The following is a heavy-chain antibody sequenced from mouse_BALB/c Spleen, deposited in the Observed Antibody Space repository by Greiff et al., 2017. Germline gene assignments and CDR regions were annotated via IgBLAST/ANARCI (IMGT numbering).Heavy chain of an antibody. CDR3: AKHGIDGSTSYFDY. V-gene: IGHV2-6-5*01. CDR1: GFSLTDYG. J-gene: IGHJ2*01. Sequence: VKLMESGPGLVAPSQSLSITCTVSGFSLTDYGVSWIRQPPGKGLEWLGVIWGGGSTYYNSALKSRLSISKDNSKSQVFLKMNSLQTDDTAMYYCAKHGIDGSTSYFDYWGQGTTLTVSS. D-gene: IGHD1-1*01. CDR2: IWGGGST.